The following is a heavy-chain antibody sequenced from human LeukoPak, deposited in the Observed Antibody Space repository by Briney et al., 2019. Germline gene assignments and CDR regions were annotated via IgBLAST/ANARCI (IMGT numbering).Heavy chain of an antibody. CDR2: ISSTGSYI. Sequence: GGSRTLSCAVSGFTFRSSSMNWVRQAPGKGLEWVSSISSTGSYIYYADSVKGRFTMSRDNANNSLYLHMNGLRAEDTARHYCARWGGSSSWYDYFDSWGPGTLVTVSP. J-gene: IGHJ4*02. D-gene: IGHD6-13*01. V-gene: IGHV3-21*01. CDR1: GFTFRSSS. CDR3: ARWGGSSSWYDYFDS.